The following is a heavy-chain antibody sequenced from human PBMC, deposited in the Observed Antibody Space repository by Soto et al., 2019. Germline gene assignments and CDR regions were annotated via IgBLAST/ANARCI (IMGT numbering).Heavy chain of an antibody. V-gene: IGHV3-23*01. Sequence: EVQLLESGGGLVQPGGSLRLSCAASGFTFSSYAMSWVRQAPGKGLXXXXXISGSGGSTYYADSVKGRFTISXDNSKNTXXXXXXXLXXEDTAVYYCAKSVEQWLVDGRYFDLWGRGTLVTVSS. J-gene: IGHJ2*01. D-gene: IGHD6-19*01. CDR2: ISGSGGST. CDR3: AKSVEQWLVDGRYFDL. CDR1: GFTFSSYA.